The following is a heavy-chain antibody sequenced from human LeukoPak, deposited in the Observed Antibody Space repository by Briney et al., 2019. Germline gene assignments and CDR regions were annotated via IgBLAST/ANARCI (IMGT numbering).Heavy chain of an antibody. D-gene: IGHD3-3*01. J-gene: IGHJ3*02. CDR2: INHSGST. CDR1: GGSFSGYY. CDR3: ARRGRITIFGVVPDDAFDI. Sequence: SETLSLTCAVYGGSFSGYYRSWIRQPPGKGLEWIGEINHSGSTNYNPSLKSRVTISVDTSKNQFSLKLSSVTAADTAVYYCARRGRITIFGVVPDDAFDIWGQGTMVTVSS. V-gene: IGHV4-34*01.